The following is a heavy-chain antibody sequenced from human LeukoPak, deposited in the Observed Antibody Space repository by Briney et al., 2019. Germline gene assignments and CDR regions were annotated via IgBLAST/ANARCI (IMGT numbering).Heavy chain of an antibody. V-gene: IGHV4-4*07. CDR2: IYTSGTT. J-gene: IGHJ4*02. D-gene: IGHD6-19*01. CDR3: ARSALSSSGWYRADY. CDR1: GGSLNTYY. Sequence: SETLSLTCTDSGGSLNTYYWNWIRQTPGKGLEWIWRIYTSGTTIYNPSLESRVTISMDPSKNQVFLTLTSVTATSTATYYCARSALSSSGWYRADYWGQGTLVTVSS.